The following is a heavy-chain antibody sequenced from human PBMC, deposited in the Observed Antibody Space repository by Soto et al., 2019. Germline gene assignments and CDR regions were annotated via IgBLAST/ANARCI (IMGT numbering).Heavy chain of an antibody. CDR2: IYWDDDK. CDR3: AHSRVDTAHIDS. D-gene: IGHD5-18*01. Sequence: QITLKESGPTLVKPTQTLTLTCTFSGFSLSTSGVGVGWIRQPPGKALEWLAPIYWDDDKRYSPSLKSRLTITKDTSKHHVVLTMTNMDPVDTSTYYCAHSRVDTAHIDSWGQGTLVTVAS. V-gene: IGHV2-5*02. CDR1: GFSLSTSGVG. J-gene: IGHJ4*02.